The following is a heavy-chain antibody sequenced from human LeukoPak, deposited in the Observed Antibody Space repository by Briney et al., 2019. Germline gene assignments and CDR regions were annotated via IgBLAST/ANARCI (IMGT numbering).Heavy chain of an antibody. Sequence: GESLKISCKGSGYSFTSYWIGWVRQMPGKGLEWMGIIYPGDSDTRYSPSFQGHVTISADKSIRTAYLQWNSLKASDTAIYYCARRPSSGYYGDFDYWGQGTLVTVSS. CDR1: GYSFTSYW. CDR3: ARRPSSGYYGDFDY. V-gene: IGHV5-51*01. CDR2: IYPGDSDT. D-gene: IGHD3-22*01. J-gene: IGHJ4*02.